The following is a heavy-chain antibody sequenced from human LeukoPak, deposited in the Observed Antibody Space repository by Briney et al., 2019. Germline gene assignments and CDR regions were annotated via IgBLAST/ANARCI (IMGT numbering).Heavy chain of an antibody. CDR1: GGSISSCY. Sequence: PSETLSLTCTVSGGSISSCYWSWIRQPPGKGLEWIGYIYYSGSTNYNPSLKSRVTISVDTPKNQFSLKLSSVTAADTAVYYCARGGRGYDSSGLFDYWGQGTLVTVSS. CDR3: ARGGRGYDSSGLFDY. CDR2: IYYSGST. D-gene: IGHD3-22*01. V-gene: IGHV4-59*01. J-gene: IGHJ4*02.